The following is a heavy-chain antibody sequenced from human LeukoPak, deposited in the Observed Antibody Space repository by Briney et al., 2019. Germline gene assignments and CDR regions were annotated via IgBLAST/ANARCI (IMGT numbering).Heavy chain of an antibody. CDR1: GGSISSYY. D-gene: IGHD6-6*01. J-gene: IGHJ3*02. CDR2: IYTSGST. CDR3: ARDEYSSSSKAFDI. V-gene: IGHV4-4*07. Sequence: PSETLSLTCTVSGGSISSYYWSWIRQPAGKGLEWIGRIYTSGSTNYNPSLKSRVTMSVDTSKNQFSLKLSSVTAADTAVYYCARDEYSSSSKAFDIWGQGTMVTVSS.